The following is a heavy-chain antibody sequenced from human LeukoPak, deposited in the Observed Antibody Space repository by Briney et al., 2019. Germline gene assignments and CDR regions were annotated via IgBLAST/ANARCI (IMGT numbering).Heavy chain of an antibody. Sequence: QAGGSLRLSCAASGLTFSSYAMSWVRQAPGEGLEWVSAISGSGGSTYYADSVKGRFTISRDNSKNTLYLQMNSLRAEDTAVYYCAKAVPGYHHYFDYWGQGTLVTVSS. CDR3: AKAVPGYHHYFDY. V-gene: IGHV3-23*01. CDR1: GLTFSSYA. D-gene: IGHD3-16*02. J-gene: IGHJ4*02. CDR2: ISGSGGST.